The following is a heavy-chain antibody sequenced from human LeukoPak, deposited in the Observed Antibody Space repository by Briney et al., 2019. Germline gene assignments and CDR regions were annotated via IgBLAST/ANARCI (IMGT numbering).Heavy chain of an antibody. CDR3: AKGFAYYYDSSGYQIDY. CDR1: GFTFSSYG. V-gene: IGHV3-30*18. J-gene: IGHJ4*02. Sequence: GGSLRLSCAASGFTFSSYGMHWVRQAPGKGLEWVAVIPYDGSNKYYADSVKGRFTISRDNSKNTLYLQMNSLRAEDTAVYYCAKGFAYYYDSSGYQIDYWGQGTLVTVSS. D-gene: IGHD3-22*01. CDR2: IPYDGSNK.